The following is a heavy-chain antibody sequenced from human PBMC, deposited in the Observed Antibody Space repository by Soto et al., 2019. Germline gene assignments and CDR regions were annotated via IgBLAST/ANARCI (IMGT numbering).Heavy chain of an antibody. J-gene: IGHJ4*02. CDR2: ISNGGRRT. CDR3: ARALTSMITADYFYY. V-gene: IGHV3-11*01. CDR1: GFSFSDNY. D-gene: IGHD5-18*01. Sequence: LRLSCAASGFSFSDNYMSWIRQAPGKGLEWVSYISNGGRRTYYAESMKGRFTISRDNVKRILYLQMNNLRAEDTAVYFCARALTSMITADYFYYWGQGTLVTVSS.